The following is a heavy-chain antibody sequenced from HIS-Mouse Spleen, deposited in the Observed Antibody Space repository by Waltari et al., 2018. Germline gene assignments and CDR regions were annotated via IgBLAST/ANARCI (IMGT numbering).Heavy chain of an antibody. J-gene: IGHJ2*01. Sequence: QLQLQESGPGLVKPSETLSLTCTVSGGSISSSSYYWGWIRQPPGKGLEWIGSIYYSGSTYSHPSLKSRVTISVDTSKNQFSLKLSSVTAAETAVYYCAREIPYSSSWYDWYFDLWGRGTLVTVSS. CDR3: AREIPYSSSWYDWYFDL. V-gene: IGHV4-39*07. CDR2: IYYSGST. D-gene: IGHD6-13*01. CDR1: GGSISSSSYY.